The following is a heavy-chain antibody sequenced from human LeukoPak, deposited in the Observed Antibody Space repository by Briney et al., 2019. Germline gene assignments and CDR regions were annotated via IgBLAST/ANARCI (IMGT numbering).Heavy chain of an antibody. CDR3: ARGDDTAMANDAFDI. D-gene: IGHD5-18*01. CDR1: GGSISSGGYS. V-gene: IGHV4-30-2*01. J-gene: IGHJ3*02. CDR2: IYHSGST. Sequence: PSETLSLTCAVSGGSISSGGYSWSWIRQPPGKGLEWIGYIYHSGSTYYNPSLKSRVTISVDRSKNQFSLKLSSVTAADTAVYYCARGDDTAMANDAFDIWGQGTMVTVSS.